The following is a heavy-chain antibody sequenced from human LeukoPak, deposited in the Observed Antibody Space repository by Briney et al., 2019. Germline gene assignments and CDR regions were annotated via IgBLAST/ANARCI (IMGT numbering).Heavy chain of an antibody. CDR2: IYYSGST. CDR1: GGSISSGGYY. Sequence: KPSETLSLTCAVSGGSISSGGYYWSWIRQHPGNGLEWIGYIYYSGSTYYSASLKSRVTISVDTSKNQFSLKLSSVTAADTAVYYCARVIVGSGGRYDAFDVWGQGTMVTVSS. CDR3: ARVIVGSGGRYDAFDV. J-gene: IGHJ3*01. V-gene: IGHV4-31*11. D-gene: IGHD2-15*01.